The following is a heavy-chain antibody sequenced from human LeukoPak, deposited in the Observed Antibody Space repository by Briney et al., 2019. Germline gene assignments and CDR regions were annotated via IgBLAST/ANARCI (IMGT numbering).Heavy chain of an antibody. Sequence: SQTLSLTCAISGDSISSNSAAWDWIRQSPSRGLEWLGRTYYRSKWYNGYAVSVKSRITINPDTSKDQFSLQLNSVTPEDAAMYYCARSFNGFIDSWGQGTLVTVSS. CDR1: GDSISSNSAA. J-gene: IGHJ4*02. CDR3: ARSFNGFIDS. V-gene: IGHV6-1*01. D-gene: IGHD2-8*01. CDR2: TYYRSKWYN.